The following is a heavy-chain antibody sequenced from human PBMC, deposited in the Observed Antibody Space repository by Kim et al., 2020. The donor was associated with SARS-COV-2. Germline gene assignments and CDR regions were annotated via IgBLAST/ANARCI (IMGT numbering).Heavy chain of an antibody. Sequence: TNSNSSLKNRVTISLDTSKNQFSLSLNFVTAADTAVYYCTRGGYSYAHEYWGQGILVTVSS. CDR2: T. D-gene: IGHD5-18*01. V-gene: IGHV4-34*01. CDR3: TRGGYSYAHEY. J-gene: IGHJ4*02.